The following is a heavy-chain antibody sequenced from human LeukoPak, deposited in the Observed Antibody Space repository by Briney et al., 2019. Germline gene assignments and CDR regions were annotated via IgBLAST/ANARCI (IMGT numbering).Heavy chain of an antibody. J-gene: IGHJ5*02. Sequence: PSETLSLTCTASGGSISSYYWSWIRQPAGKGLEWIGRIYTSGSTNYNPSLKSRVTMSVDTSKNQFSPKLSSVTAADTAVYYCARGGFYYGSGEINWFDPWGQGTLVTVSS. CDR1: GGSISSYY. V-gene: IGHV4-4*07. D-gene: IGHD3-10*01. CDR2: IYTSGST. CDR3: ARGGFYYGSGEINWFDP.